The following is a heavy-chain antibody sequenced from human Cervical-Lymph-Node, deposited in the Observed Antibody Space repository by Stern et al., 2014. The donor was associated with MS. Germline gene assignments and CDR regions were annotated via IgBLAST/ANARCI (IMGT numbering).Heavy chain of an antibody. D-gene: IGHD4-17*01. CDR2: INANSGGT. V-gene: IGHV1-2*02. J-gene: IGHJ4*02. CDR1: GFTFTSCY. Sequence: VQLVQSEAEVRRPGASVKVACKASGFTFTSCYMHWVRQAPGQGLEWMGWINANSGGTNSAQKFQGRVTMTRDTSISTVYMDLTGLTSDDTAIYYCARDMSTVTTPYFDYWGQGTLVTVPS. CDR3: ARDMSTVTTPYFDY.